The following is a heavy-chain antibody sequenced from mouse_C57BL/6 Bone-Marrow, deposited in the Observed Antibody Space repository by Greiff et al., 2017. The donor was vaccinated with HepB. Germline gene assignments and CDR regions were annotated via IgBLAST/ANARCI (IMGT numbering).Heavy chain of an antibody. V-gene: IGHV2-2*01. D-gene: IGHD1-1*01. CDR3: AGYYYGSRWFAY. CDR1: GFSLTSYG. J-gene: IGHJ3*01. CDR2: LWSGGST. Sequence: VQLQQSGPGLVQPSQSLSISCTVSGFSLTSYGVHWVRQSPGKGLEWLGVLWSGGSTDYNAAFITSMSISKDNSKSQVFFKMNSLQADDTALYYCAGYYYGSRWFAYWGQGTPVTVSA.